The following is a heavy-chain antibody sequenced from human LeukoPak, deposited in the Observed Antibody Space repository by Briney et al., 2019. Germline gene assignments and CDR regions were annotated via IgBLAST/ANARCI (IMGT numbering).Heavy chain of an antibody. J-gene: IGHJ4*02. V-gene: IGHV3-21*01. Sequence: GGSLRLSCAASGFTFSSCSMNWVRQAPGKGLEWVSSISSSSSYIYYADSVKGRFTISRDNAKNSLYLQMNSLRAEDTAVYYCARVTRFGETYFDYWGQGTLVTVSS. CDR3: ARVTRFGETYFDY. CDR2: ISSSSSYI. D-gene: IGHD3-10*01. CDR1: GFTFSSCS.